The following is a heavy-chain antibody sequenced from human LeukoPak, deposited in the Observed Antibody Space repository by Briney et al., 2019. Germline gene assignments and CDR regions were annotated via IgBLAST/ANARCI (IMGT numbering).Heavy chain of an antibody. Sequence: PGGSLRLSCAASGITFRTFWMSWVRQAPGKGLEWVANLKEDGSDKYYADSVKGRFTTSRDNAKNSLFLQMNSLRVDDTAIYYCARDSAGYDYWGQGTLVTVSS. CDR3: ARDSAGYDY. J-gene: IGHJ4*02. D-gene: IGHD5-12*01. CDR1: GITFRTFW. CDR2: LKEDGSDK. V-gene: IGHV3-7*01.